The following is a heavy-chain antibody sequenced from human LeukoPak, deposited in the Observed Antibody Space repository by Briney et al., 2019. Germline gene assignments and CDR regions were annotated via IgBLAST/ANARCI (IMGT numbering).Heavy chain of an antibody. Sequence: GGSLRLSRAASGFTFSSYGMSWVRQAPGKGLEWVSVISGSGTSTSYADSVKGRFTISRDNSKNTVYLQMNSLRAEDTAVYYCAKEASSGYPNWFDPWGQGTLVTVSS. CDR1: GFTFSSYG. CDR3: AKEASSGYPNWFDP. V-gene: IGHV3-23*01. D-gene: IGHD3-22*01. J-gene: IGHJ5*02. CDR2: ISGSGTST.